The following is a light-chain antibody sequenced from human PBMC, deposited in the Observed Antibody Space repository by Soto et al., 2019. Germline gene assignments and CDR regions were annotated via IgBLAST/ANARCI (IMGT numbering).Light chain of an antibody. Sequence: EIVLTQSPATLSVSPGERATLSCRASQSISTLLAWYQQKPGPAPRLLIYSASTRATGIPARFSGSGSGADFTLTISSLQSEDFAVYYCQQYYDWPITFGQGTRLEI. CDR2: SAS. V-gene: IGKV3-15*01. J-gene: IGKJ5*01. CDR3: QQYYDWPIT. CDR1: QSISTL.